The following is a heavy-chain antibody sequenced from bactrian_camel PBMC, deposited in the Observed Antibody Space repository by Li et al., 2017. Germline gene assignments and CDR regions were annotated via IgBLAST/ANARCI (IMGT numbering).Heavy chain of an antibody. V-gene: IGHV3S1*01. CDR2: IDGPGAGRT. D-gene: IGHD7*01. J-gene: IGHJ4*01. CDR3: AASSFSCTARGGWRSEAEFRR. Sequence: HVQLVESGGGSEQAGGSLRLSCAASPSDYRSYCMGWFRQRPGKEREAVAAIDGPGAGRTVYAESVKGRFTVFKDNAKTTLYLEMNDLKPEDTAMYYCAASSFSCTARGGWRSEAEFRRWGRGTQVTVS. CDR1: PSDYRSYC.